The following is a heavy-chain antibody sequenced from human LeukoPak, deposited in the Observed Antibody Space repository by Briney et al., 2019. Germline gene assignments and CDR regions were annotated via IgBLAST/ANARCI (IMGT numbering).Heavy chain of an antibody. CDR3: ARSLIRGRYYDSSGSNIDY. Sequence: GGSLRLSCAASGFTFSSYGMHWDRQAPGKGLEWVAVIWYDGSNKYYADSVKGRFTISRDNFKNTLYLQMNSLRAEDTAVYYCARSLIRGRYYDSSGSNIDYWGQGTLVTVSS. J-gene: IGHJ4*02. V-gene: IGHV3-33*01. D-gene: IGHD3-22*01. CDR2: IWYDGSNK. CDR1: GFTFSSYG.